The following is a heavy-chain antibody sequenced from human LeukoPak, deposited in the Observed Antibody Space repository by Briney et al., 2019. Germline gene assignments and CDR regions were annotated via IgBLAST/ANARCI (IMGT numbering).Heavy chain of an antibody. CDR2: ISGNGGST. CDR3: AKDPNGDYIGTFDI. CDR1: GFTFSSYS. J-gene: IGHJ3*02. V-gene: IGHV3-23*01. D-gene: IGHD4-17*01. Sequence: GGSLRLSCAASGFTFSSYSMSWVRQAPGKGLEWVSSISGNGGSTQYADSVQGRFAISRDNSKNTLYLQMNSLRAEDTAVYFCAKDPNGDYIGTFDIWGQGTMVTVSS.